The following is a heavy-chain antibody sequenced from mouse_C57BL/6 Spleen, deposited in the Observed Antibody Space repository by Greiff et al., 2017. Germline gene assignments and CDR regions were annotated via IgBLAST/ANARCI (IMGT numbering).Heavy chain of an antibody. CDR1: GYTFTSYW. CDR2: IDPSDSYT. V-gene: IGHV1-69*01. Sequence: QVQLQQPGAELVMPGASVKLSCKASGYTFTSYWMHWVKQRPGQGLEWIGEIDPSDSYTNSNQKFKGKSTLTVDKSSSTAYMQLSSLTSEDSAVYYCARKGDGKRYYSMDYWGQGTSVTGSS. D-gene: IGHD2-1*01. J-gene: IGHJ4*01. CDR3: ARKGDGKRYYSMDY.